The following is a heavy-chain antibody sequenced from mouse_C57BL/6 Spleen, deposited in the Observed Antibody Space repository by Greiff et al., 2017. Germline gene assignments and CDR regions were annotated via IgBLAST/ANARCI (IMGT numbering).Heavy chain of an antibody. D-gene: IGHD1-1*01. V-gene: IGHV1-82*01. CDR2: IYPGDGAT. Sequence: QVQLQQSGPELVKPGASVKISCKASGYAFSSSWMNWVKQRPGKGLEWIGRIYPGDGATNYNGKFKGKATLTADKSSSTAYMQLSSLTSEDSAVYFCASGFGSSYAMDYWGQGTSVTVSS. CDR1: GYAFSSSW. J-gene: IGHJ4*01. CDR3: ASGFGSSYAMDY.